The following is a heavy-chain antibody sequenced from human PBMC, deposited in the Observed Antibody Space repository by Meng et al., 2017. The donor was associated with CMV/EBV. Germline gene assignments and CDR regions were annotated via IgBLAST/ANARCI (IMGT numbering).Heavy chain of an antibody. Sequence: VQLQESGPGLVKPSQTLSLTCTVSGCSISSGDYYWSWIRQPPGKGLEWIGYIYYSVSTYYNPSLKSRVTISVDTSKNQFSLKLSSVTAADTAVYYCARDLPIVVGAFDIWGQGTMVTVSS. CDR1: GCSISSGDYY. V-gene: IGHV4-30-4*08. CDR2: IYYSVST. CDR3: ARDLPIVVGAFDI. D-gene: IGHD3-22*01. J-gene: IGHJ3*02.